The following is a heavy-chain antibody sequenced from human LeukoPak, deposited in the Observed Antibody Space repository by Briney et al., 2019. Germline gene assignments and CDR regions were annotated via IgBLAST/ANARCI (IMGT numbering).Heavy chain of an antibody. CDR2: ISGNGGRT. V-gene: IGHV3-23*01. J-gene: IGHJ5*02. CDR1: GFTFSSYV. D-gene: IGHD5-18*01. Sequence: AGGSLRLSCAASGFTFSSYVMSWVRQAPGKGLEWVSVISGNGGRTYYADSVKGRFTISRDNSKNTLYLQMNSLRAEDTAVYYCAKVRDLDTVLGRFDNWGQGTLVTVSS. CDR3: AKVRDLDTVLGRFDN.